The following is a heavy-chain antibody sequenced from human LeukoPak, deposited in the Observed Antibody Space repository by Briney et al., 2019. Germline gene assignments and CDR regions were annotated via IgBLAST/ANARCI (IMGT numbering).Heavy chain of an antibody. CDR3: AKRSPVTELDY. CDR1: GFTFSSSA. D-gene: IGHD4-17*01. J-gene: IGHJ4*02. CDR2: ISGSDGST. Sequence: GGSLRLSCAASGFTFSSSAMTWVRQAPGKGLEWVSLISGSDGSTYYAASVKGRFTISRDNSKNTLYLQMNSLRAEDTAVYYCAKRSPVTELDYWGQGTLVTVSS. V-gene: IGHV3-23*01.